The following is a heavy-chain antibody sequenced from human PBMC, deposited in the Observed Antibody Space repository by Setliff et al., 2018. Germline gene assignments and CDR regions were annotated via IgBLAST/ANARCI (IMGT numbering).Heavy chain of an antibody. CDR3: AKDTITMIVDY. J-gene: IGHJ4*02. D-gene: IGHD3-22*01. CDR1: GGTFSSYL. Sequence: ASVKVSCKASGGTFSSYLISWMRQAPGQGLEWMGGIIPILGIANYAQKFQGRVTITADKSTSTAYMELSSLRAEDTAVYYCAKDTITMIVDYWGQGTLVTVSS. V-gene: IGHV1-69*10. CDR2: IIPILGIA.